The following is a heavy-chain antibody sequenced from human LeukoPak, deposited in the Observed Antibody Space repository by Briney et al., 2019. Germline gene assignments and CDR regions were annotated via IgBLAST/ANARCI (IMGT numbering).Heavy chain of an antibody. CDR3: ARALAHYSGSYGFGFYYYMDV. V-gene: IGHV4-4*07. CDR2: IYTSGST. D-gene: IGHD1-26*01. Sequence: SETLSLTCTVSGGSISSYYWSWIRQPAGKGLEWIGRIYTSGSTNYNPSLKSRVTMSVGTSKNQFSLKLSSVTAADTAVYYCARALAHYSGSYGFGFYYYMDVWGKGTTVTVSS. CDR1: GGSISSYY. J-gene: IGHJ6*03.